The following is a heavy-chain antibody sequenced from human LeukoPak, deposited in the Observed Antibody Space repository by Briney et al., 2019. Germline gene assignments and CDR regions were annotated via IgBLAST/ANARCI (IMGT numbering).Heavy chain of an antibody. CDR2: IIPIFGTA. J-gene: IGHJ6*04. D-gene: IGHD3-10*01. V-gene: IGHV1-69*01. Sequence: GSPVKVSCKASGGTFSSYAISWVRQAPGQGLEWMGGIIPIFGTANYAQKFQGRVTITADESTSTAYMELSSLRSEDTAVYYCAREVMVRGGEGFSPTNYYGMDVWGKGTTVTVSS. CDR3: AREVMVRGGEGFSPTNYYGMDV. CDR1: GGTFSSYA.